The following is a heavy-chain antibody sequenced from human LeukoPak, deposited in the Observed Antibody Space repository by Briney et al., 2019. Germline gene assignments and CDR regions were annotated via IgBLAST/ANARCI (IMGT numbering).Heavy chain of an antibody. CDR2: IYYSGST. V-gene: IGHV4-59*08. CDR1: GGSISSYY. J-gene: IGHJ6*03. Sequence: SETLSLTCTVSGGSISSYYWSWIRQPPGKGLEWIGYIYYSGSTNYNPSLKSRVTISVDTSKNQFSLKLSSVTAADTAVYYCARLLYDDFWSGPLMDVWGKGTTLTISS. CDR3: ARLLYDDFWSGPLMDV. D-gene: IGHD3-3*01.